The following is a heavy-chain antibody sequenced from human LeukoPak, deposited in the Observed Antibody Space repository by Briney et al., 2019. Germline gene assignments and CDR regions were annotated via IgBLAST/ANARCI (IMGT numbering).Heavy chain of an antibody. CDR2: IIPMFDTP. D-gene: IGHD1-26*01. V-gene: IGHV1-69*01. CDR1: GGTFRNFA. CDR3: AKDLDGSDGY. J-gene: IGHJ4*02. Sequence: GSSVKVSCKPSGGTFRNFAITWVRQAPGQGFEWMGGIIPMFDTPTYAQKFQGRVTFTADEATSTAYMQLSSLRSEDTAVYYCAKDLDGSDGYWGQGTLVTVSS.